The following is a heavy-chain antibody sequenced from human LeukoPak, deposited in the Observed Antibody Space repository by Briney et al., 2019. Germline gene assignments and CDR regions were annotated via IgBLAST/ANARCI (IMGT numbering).Heavy chain of an antibody. V-gene: IGHV4-59*08. Sequence: SETLSLTCTVSGVSINSHYWSWIRQSPGKGLEWIAYGHYSGTTNYNPSLKNRVTISLDTSKNQFSLKLTSVSAADTAMYYCARHGTGTGYPLDYWGLGTLVTVSS. CDR1: GVSINSHY. CDR2: GHYSGTT. J-gene: IGHJ4*02. D-gene: IGHD3/OR15-3a*01. CDR3: ARHGTGTGYPLDY.